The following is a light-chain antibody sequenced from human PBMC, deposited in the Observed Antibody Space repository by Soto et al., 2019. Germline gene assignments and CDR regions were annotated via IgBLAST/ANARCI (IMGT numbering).Light chain of an antibody. J-gene: IGKJ5*01. V-gene: IGKV1-6*01. CDR3: LQDYNYPIT. CDR1: QGIRND. Sequence: AIQVTQSPSSLSASVGYRFTITCRASQGIRNDLGWYQHKPGKAPKLLIYAASSLQSGVPSRFSGSGSGTDFTLTISSLQPEDFATYYRLQDYNYPITFGQGTRREIK. CDR2: AAS.